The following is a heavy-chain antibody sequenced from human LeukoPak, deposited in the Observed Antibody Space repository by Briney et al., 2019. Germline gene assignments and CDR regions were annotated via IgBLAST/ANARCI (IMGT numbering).Heavy chain of an antibody. Sequence: GGSLRLSCAVSGFTFSGFWMSWSRQAPGKGLEWVASINSDGSEGYYADVVKGRFTISRDNAKNSLYLQINSLRAEDTAVYYCARGTPLDRVSHCNWFDPWGQGTLVTVSS. CDR3: ARGTPLDRVSHCNWFDP. J-gene: IGHJ5*02. D-gene: IGHD1-1*01. CDR1: GFTFSGFW. V-gene: IGHV3-7*03. CDR2: INSDGSEG.